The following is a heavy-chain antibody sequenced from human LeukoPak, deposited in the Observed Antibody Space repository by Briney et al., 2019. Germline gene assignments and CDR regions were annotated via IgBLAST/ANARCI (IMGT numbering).Heavy chain of an antibody. D-gene: IGHD3-22*01. J-gene: IGHJ3*02. V-gene: IGHV3-23*01. CDR2: ISGSGGST. CDR3: AKDYYDSSGYYCNWSGQNAFDI. CDR1: GFTFSSYA. Sequence: GGSLRLSCAASGFTFSSYAMSWVRQAPGKGLEWVSAISGSGGSTYYADSVKGRFTISRDNSKNTLYLQMNSLRAEDTAVYYCAKDYYDSSGYYCNWSGQNAFDIWGQGTMVTVSS.